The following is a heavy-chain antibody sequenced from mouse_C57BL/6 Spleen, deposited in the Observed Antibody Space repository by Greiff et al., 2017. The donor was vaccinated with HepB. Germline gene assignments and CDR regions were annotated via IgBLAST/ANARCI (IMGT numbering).Heavy chain of an antibody. CDR3: ARRGYSNGDYAMDY. J-gene: IGHJ4*01. CDR1: GYTFTSYW. D-gene: IGHD2-5*01. CDR2: IDPSDSYT. Sequence: QVQLQQSGAELVKPGASVKLSCKASGYTFTSYWMQWVKQRPGQGLEWIGEIDPSDSYTNYNQKFKGKATLTVDTSSGTAYMQLSSLTSEDSAVYYCARRGYSNGDYAMDYWGQGTSVTVSS. V-gene: IGHV1-50*01.